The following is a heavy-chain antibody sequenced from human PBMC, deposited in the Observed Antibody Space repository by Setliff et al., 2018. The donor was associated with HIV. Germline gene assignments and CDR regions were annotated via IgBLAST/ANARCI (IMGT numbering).Heavy chain of an antibody. J-gene: IGHJ6*03. D-gene: IGHD1-26*01. V-gene: IGHV3-15*01. CDR3: ARVYCRHSCLVESYMDI. CDR1: GFSFSDAW. CDR2: IKTRVDGGAV. Sequence: GGSLRLSCVGSGFSFSDAWMIWVRQSPGKGLEWVGRIKTRVDGGAVDYAPPVKGRFTISGEDSTDTLYLEMNSLRTEDTAVYFCARVYCRHSCLVESYMDIWGTGTEVTVSS.